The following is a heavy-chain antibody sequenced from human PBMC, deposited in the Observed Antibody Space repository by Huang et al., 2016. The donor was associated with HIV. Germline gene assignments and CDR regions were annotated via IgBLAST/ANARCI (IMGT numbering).Heavy chain of an antibody. CDR2: ISYDGSNK. CDR1: SFTFSNYA. V-gene: IGHV3-30-3*01. Sequence: QVQLVESGGGVVQPGRSLRLSCAASSFTFSNYAMHWVRQAPCKGLEWVAVISYDGSNKYYADSVKGRFTISRDNSKNTLYLQMNSLRAEDTAVYYCARDLWLRDLYYYYYMDVWGKGTTVTVSS. D-gene: IGHD5-12*01. CDR3: ARDLWLRDLYYYYYMDV. J-gene: IGHJ6*03.